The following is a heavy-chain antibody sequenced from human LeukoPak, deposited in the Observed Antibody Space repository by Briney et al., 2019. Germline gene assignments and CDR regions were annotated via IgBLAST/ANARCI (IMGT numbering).Heavy chain of an antibody. J-gene: IGHJ5*02. CDR2: IIPIFGTA. Sequence: ASVKVSCKASGGTFSSYAISWVRQAPGQGLEWMGGIIPIFGTANYAQKFQGRVTITADKSTSTAYMELSSLRSEDTAVYYCAKEDRLGSSNLWGQGTLVTVSS. CDR3: AKEDRLGSSNL. D-gene: IGHD7-27*01. CDR1: GGTFSSYA. V-gene: IGHV1-69*06.